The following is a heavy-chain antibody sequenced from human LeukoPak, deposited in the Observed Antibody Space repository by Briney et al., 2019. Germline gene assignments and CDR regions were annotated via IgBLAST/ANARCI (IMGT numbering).Heavy chain of an antibody. CDR3: ARGLGELPDY. CDR2: IYYSGST. CDR1: GGSLSSGGYY. V-gene: IGHV4-31*03. Sequence: NPSETLSLTCTVSGGSLSSGGYYWSWIRQHPGKGLEWIGYIYYSGSTYYNPSLKSRVTISVDTSKNQFSLKLSSVTAADTAVYYCARGLGELPDYWGQGTLVTVSS. D-gene: IGHD1-26*01. J-gene: IGHJ4*02.